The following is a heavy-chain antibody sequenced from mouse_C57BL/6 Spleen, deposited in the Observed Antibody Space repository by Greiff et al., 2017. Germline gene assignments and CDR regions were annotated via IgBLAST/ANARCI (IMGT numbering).Heavy chain of an antibody. V-gene: IGHV1-55*01. Sequence: QVQLQQPGAELVKPGASVKMSCKASGYTFTSYWITWVKQRPGQGLEWIGDIYPGSGSTNYNEKFKSKATLTVDTSSSTAYMQLSSLTSDDSAVYDCARTAGSTVVYWYCDVWGTGTTVTVSS. CDR2: IYPGSGST. CDR1: GYTFTSYW. D-gene: IGHD1-1*01. J-gene: IGHJ1*03. CDR3: ARTAGSTVVYWYCDV.